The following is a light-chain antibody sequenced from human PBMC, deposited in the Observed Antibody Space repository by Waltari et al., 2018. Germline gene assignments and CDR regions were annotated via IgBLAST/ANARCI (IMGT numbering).Light chain of an antibody. CDR1: SSNLGAGYD. CDR2: SDT. J-gene: IGLJ3*02. Sequence: QSVLTQPPSVSGAPGQRVTISCTGSSSNLGAGYDVHWYQHFPGAGPKLIIYSDTRRPSGVPDRFAGSKSGTSASLAVTGLQADDEADYYCQSYDRSLSGSVFGGGTKLTVL. V-gene: IGLV1-40*01. CDR3: QSYDRSLSGSV.